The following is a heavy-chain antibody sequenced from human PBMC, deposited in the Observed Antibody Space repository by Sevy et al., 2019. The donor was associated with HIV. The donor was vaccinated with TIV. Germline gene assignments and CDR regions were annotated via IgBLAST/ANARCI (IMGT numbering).Heavy chain of an antibody. Sequence: GGSLRLSCAASGFTFSNAWMSWVRQAPGKGLEWVGRIKSKTDGGTTDYAAPVKGRFTISRDDSKNTRYLQMNSLKTEDTAVYYCTVIHSSGYHDYWGQGTLVTVSS. V-gene: IGHV3-15*01. CDR2: IKSKTDGGTT. CDR3: TVIHSSGYHDY. J-gene: IGHJ4*02. CDR1: GFTFSNAW. D-gene: IGHD3-22*01.